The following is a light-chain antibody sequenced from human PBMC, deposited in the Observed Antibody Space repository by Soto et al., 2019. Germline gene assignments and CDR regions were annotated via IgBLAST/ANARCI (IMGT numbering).Light chain of an antibody. Sequence: DIQMTPSPSSLSASVGDSVTITCRASQSISSYLYWYQQKPGKARKLLIYAASSLQSGGPSRFRGRGSGTYFTRTISSLQPEYLATYYCQQSYSPRWTFGQGTKVDIK. CDR1: QSISSY. V-gene: IGKV1-39*01. CDR2: AAS. J-gene: IGKJ1*01. CDR3: QQSYSPRWT.